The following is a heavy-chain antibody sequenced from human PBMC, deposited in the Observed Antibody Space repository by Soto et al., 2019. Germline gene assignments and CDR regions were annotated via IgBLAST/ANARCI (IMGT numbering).Heavy chain of an antibody. V-gene: IGHV5-51*01. Sequence: PGESLKISCKGSGYSFTKYWIGWVRQIPWKGLEWMGIVYPGDSDTRYSPSFQGQVTISADKSISTAYLQWSSLKASDTAIYYCARTAAAGKYYYGVDVWGKGTTVTVSS. J-gene: IGHJ6*04. CDR1: GYSFTKYW. D-gene: IGHD6-13*01. CDR2: VYPGDSDT. CDR3: ARTAAAGKYYYGVDV.